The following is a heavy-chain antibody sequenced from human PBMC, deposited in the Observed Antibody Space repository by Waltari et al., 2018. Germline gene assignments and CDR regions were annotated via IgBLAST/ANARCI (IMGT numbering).Heavy chain of an antibody. D-gene: IGHD3-22*01. J-gene: IGHJ4*02. CDR1: GYTFTGYY. V-gene: IGHV1-2*06. Sequence: QVQLVQSGAEVKKPGASVKVSCKASGYTFTGYYMHWVRQAPGQGLEWMGRINPNSGGTNYAQKFQGRVTMTRDTSISTAYMELSRLRSDDTAVYYCARDATYYYDSSGYNEPDDWGQGTLVTVSS. CDR3: ARDATYYYDSSGYNEPDD. CDR2: INPNSGGT.